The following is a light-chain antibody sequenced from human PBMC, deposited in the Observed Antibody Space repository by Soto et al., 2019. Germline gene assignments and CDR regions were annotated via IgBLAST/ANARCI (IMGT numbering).Light chain of an antibody. Sequence: DIQITQSPSSVSASVGVRVTITCRSSQGISSWVAWYQQKPGKAPKLLIYAASSLQSGVPSRFSGSGSGTDFTLTISNLQPEDFATDYCQQANSYPLTCGGGTMVEIK. CDR2: AAS. CDR3: QQANSYPLT. V-gene: IGKV1-12*01. J-gene: IGKJ4*01. CDR1: QGISSW.